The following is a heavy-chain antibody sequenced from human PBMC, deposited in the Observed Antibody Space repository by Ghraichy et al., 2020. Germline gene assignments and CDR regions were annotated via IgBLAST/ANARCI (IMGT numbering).Heavy chain of an antibody. V-gene: IGHV3-53*01. CDR2: IYSGGST. J-gene: IGHJ4*02. CDR3: ARGGYRKQYYFDY. Sequence: GGSLRLSCAASGFTVSSNYMSWVRQAPGKGLEWVSVIYSGGSTYYADSVKGRFTISRDNSKNTLYLQMNSLRAEDTAVYYCARGGYRKQYYFDYWGQGTLVTVSS. D-gene: IGHD5-12*01. CDR1: GFTVSSNY.